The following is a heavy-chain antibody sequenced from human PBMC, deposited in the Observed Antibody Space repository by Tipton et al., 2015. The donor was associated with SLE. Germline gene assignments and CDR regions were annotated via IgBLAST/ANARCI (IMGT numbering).Heavy chain of an antibody. CDR1: GFTFSDYY. CDR3: ARDVSGGYYYMDV. CDR2: ISSSGSTI. D-gene: IGHD3-10*01. J-gene: IGHJ6*03. V-gene: IGHV3-11*01. Sequence: GSLRLSCAASGFTFSDYYMSWIRQAPGKGLEWVSYISSSGSTIYYADSVKGRFTISRDNSKNTLYLQMNSLRAEDTAVYYCARDVSGGYYYMDVWGKGTTVTVSS.